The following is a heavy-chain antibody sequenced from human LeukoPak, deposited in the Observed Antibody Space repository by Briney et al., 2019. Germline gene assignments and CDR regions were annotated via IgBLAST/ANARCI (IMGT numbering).Heavy chain of an antibody. Sequence: SVKVSCKASGGTFSSYAISWVRQAPGQGLEWMGRIIPILGIANYAQKFQGRVTITADKSSSTAYMELSSLRSEDTAVYYCAVPNCSSTSCYGFYYYGMDVWGQGTTVTVSS. D-gene: IGHD2-2*01. CDR1: GGTFSSYA. CDR3: AVPNCSSTSCYGFYYYGMDV. CDR2: IIPILGIA. J-gene: IGHJ6*02. V-gene: IGHV1-69*04.